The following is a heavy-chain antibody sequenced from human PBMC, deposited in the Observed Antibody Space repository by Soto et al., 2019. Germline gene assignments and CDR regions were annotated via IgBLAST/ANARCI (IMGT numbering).Heavy chain of an antibody. D-gene: IGHD3-9*01. CDR1: GGSISSYY. J-gene: IGHJ4*02. CDR3: ARGPHYDILTGYYPVIDY. CDR2: IYYSGST. V-gene: IGHV4-59*01. Sequence: PSETLSLTCTVSGGSISSYYWSWIRQPPGKGLEWIGYIYYSGSTNYNPSLKSRATISVDTSKNQFSLKLSSVTAADTAVYYCARGPHYDILTGYYPVIDYWGQGTLVTVSS.